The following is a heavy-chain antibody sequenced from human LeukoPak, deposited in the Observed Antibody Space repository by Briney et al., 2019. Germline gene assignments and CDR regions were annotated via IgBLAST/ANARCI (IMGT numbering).Heavy chain of an antibody. CDR3: VRDMNTVTTRYLHH. CDR1: GFTFSAYS. CDR2: ISSSSRHK. D-gene: IGHD4-17*01. V-gene: IGHV3-21*06. Sequence: GGSLRLSCAGSGFTFSAYSMNWVRQAPGKGLEWVSSISSSSRHKYYVDSVKGRFTISRDDAENSLYLQMNSLRVDDTALYYCVRDMNTVTTRYLHHWGQGTLVTVSS. J-gene: IGHJ1*01.